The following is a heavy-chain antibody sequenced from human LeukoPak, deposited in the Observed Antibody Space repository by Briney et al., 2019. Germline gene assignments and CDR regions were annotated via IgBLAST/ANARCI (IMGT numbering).Heavy chain of an antibody. CDR2: ISGSGGIM. D-gene: IGHD5/OR15-5a*01. CDR1: GFTFSSYA. J-gene: IGHJ4*02. V-gene: IGHV3-23*01. CDR3: AKGVDVFYYFDY. Sequence: GGSLGLSCAASGFTFSSYAMSWVRQAPGKGLEWVSAISGSGGIMYYADSVKGRFTISRDNSKKTLHLQMNSLRAEDTAVYYCAKGVDVFYYFDYWGQGTLVTVSS.